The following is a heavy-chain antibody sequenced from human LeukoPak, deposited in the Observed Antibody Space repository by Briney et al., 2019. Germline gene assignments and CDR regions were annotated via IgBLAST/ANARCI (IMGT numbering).Heavy chain of an antibody. J-gene: IGHJ6*03. CDR3: ARHGHCTNGVCYSNYYYYLDV. D-gene: IGHD2-8*01. CDR2: VFPDDFDT. CDR1: VYSFTIYW. V-gene: IGHV5-51*01. Sequence: GESLQISSMGSVYSFTIYWIGGVGQAPGKGMEWMGIVFPDDFDTRYSPSFEGQVIISVDKSISTAYLQWSSLKASDTATYYCARHGHCTNGVCYSNYYYYLDVWGKGTTVTVSS.